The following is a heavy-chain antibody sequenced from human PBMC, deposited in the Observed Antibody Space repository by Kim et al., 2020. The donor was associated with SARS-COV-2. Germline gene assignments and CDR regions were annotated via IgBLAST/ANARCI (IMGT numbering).Heavy chain of an antibody. CDR2: IYYSGST. Sequence: SETLSLTCTVSGGSISSYYWSWIRQPPGKGLEWIGYIYYSGSTNYNPSLKSRVTISVDTSKNQFSLKLSSVTAADTAVYYCARGAVERIPITIFGVVIQGPLDYWGQGTLVTVSS. D-gene: IGHD3-3*01. CDR1: GGSISSYY. CDR3: ARGAVERIPITIFGVVIQGPLDY. J-gene: IGHJ4*02. V-gene: IGHV4-59*01.